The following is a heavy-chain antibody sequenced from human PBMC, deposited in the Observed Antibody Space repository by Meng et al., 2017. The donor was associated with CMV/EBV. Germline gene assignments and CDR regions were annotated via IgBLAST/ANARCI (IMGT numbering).Heavy chain of an antibody. J-gene: IGHJ6*02. CDR3: AKGKGSRLYGMDV. CDR2: IRYDGSNK. V-gene: IGHV3-30*02. D-gene: IGHD1-26*01. Sequence: GGSLRLSCAASGFTFSSYGMHWVRQAPGKGLGWVAFIRYDGSNKYYADSVKGRFTISRDNSKDTLYLQMSGLSAEDTAVYYCAKGKGSRLYGMDVWGQGTPVTVSS. CDR1: GFTFSSYG.